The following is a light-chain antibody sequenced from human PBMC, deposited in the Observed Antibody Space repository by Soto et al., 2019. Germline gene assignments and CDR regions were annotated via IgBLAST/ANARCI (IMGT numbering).Light chain of an antibody. V-gene: IGKV3-20*01. CDR1: QSVSNSY. CDR2: GAS. Sequence: EIVLTQSPGTLSLSPGERATLSCRASQSVSNSYLAWYQQKPDQAPRLLIYGASSRAAGIPDRFSGSGSGTALTLTISRLEPEDFAVYSCQQYCTSPPITFGQGTRLEIK. J-gene: IGKJ5*01. CDR3: QQYCTSPPIT.